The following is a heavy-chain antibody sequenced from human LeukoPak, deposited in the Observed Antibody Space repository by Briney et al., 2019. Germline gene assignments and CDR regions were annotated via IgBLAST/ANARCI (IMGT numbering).Heavy chain of an antibody. CDR3: TTVSYCGGDCSEYFQH. CDR2: MKSKDAGGTT. V-gene: IGHV3-15*01. CDR1: GFNFNNAW. D-gene: IGHD2-21*02. J-gene: IGHJ1*01. Sequence: GGSLRLSCAASGFNFNNAWMSWVRQAPGKGLEWVGRMKSKDAGGTTDYAAPVKGRFTISRDDSKNTLYPQMNSLKTEDTAVYYCTTVSYCGGDCSEYFQHWGQGTLVTVSS.